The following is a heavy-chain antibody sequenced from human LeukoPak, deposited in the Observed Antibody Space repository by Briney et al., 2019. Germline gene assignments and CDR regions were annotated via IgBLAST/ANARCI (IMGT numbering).Heavy chain of an antibody. J-gene: IGHJ4*02. CDR2: IKQDGSEK. CDR3: ARSLPPRSGWYFDY. CDR1: GFTVSSNY. Sequence: PGGSLRLSCAASGFTVSSNYMSWVRQAPGKGLEWVANIKQDGSEKYYVDSVKGRLTISRDNAKNSLYLQMNSLRAEDTAVYYCARSLPPRSGWYFDYWGQGTLVTVSS. V-gene: IGHV3-7*01. D-gene: IGHD6-19*01.